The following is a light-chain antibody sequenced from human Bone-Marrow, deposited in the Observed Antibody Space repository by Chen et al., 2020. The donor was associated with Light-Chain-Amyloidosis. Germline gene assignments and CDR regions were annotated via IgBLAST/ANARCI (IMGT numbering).Light chain of an antibody. V-gene: IGLV1-47*01. CDR2: TNN. CDR3: AAWDGSLSGYV. Sequence: QSVLTQPPSASGTPGQRVTISCSGASSHIGINYVYWYQPFPGAAPMLHTHTNNHPTSGVPDRFSASKSGTSAFLAISGLRSEDEADYYCAAWDGSLSGYVFGTGTKVIVL. J-gene: IGLJ1*01. CDR1: SSHIGINY.